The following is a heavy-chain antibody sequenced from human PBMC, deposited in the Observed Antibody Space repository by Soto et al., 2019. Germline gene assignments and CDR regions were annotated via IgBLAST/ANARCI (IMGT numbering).Heavy chain of an antibody. CDR3: ARQGYSSSWKTGWFDP. Sequence: NPSETLSLTCTVSGGSISSSSYYWGWIRQPPGKGLEWIGSIYYSGSTYYNPSLKSRVTISVDTSKNQFSLKLSSVTAADTAVYYCARQGYSSSWKTGWFDPWGQGTLVTVSS. D-gene: IGHD6-13*01. CDR1: GGSISSSSYY. CDR2: IYYSGST. J-gene: IGHJ5*02. V-gene: IGHV4-39*01.